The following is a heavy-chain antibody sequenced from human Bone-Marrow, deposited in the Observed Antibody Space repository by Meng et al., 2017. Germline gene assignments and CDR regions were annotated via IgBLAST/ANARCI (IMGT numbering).Heavy chain of an antibody. D-gene: IGHD3-9*01. CDR2: ISWNSGSI. CDR1: GFAFDDFA. Sequence: SLKISCAASGFAFDDFAMHWVRQAPGKGLEWVSGISWNSGSIHYADSVKGRFTISRDNAKNSLYLQMNSLRVDDMALYYCATGSYYDILTGYYFDYWGRGTLVTVSS. V-gene: IGHV3-9*03. CDR3: ATGSYYDILTGYYFDY. J-gene: IGHJ4*02.